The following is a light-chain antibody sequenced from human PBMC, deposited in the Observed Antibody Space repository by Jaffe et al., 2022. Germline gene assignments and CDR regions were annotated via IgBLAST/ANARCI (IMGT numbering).Light chain of an antibody. V-gene: IGKV3-11*01. CDR1: QSVSSY. J-gene: IGKJ5*01. Sequence: EIVLTQSPATLSLSPGERATLSCRASQSVSSYLAWYQQKPGQGPRLLIYGASNRATGIPARFSGSGSGTDFTLTISSLEPEDFAVYYCQQRSNWPITFGQGTRLQIK. CDR3: QQRSNWPIT. CDR2: GAS.